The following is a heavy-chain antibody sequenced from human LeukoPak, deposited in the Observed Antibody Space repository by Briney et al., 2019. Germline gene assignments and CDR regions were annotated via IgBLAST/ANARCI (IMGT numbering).Heavy chain of an antibody. V-gene: IGHV3-23*01. Sequence: GGSLRLSCAASGFIFSTYGMHWVRQAPGKGLEWVSAISGSGGSTYYADSVKGRFTISRDNSKNTLYLQMNSLRAEDTAVYYCAKYQGHYCSSTSCPGDYWGQGTLVTVSS. CDR2: ISGSGGST. CDR1: GFIFSTYG. D-gene: IGHD2-2*01. J-gene: IGHJ4*02. CDR3: AKYQGHYCSSTSCPGDY.